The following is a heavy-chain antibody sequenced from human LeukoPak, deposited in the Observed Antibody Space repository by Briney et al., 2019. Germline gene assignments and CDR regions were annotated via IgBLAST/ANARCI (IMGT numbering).Heavy chain of an antibody. CDR3: IVFGDSNH. D-gene: IGHD4-17*01. CDR2: IIDSGNSI. J-gene: IGHJ5*02. Sequence: GGSLRLSCAASGFTFSSYAMSWVRQAPGKGLEWVSTIIDSGNSIYYADSAEGRFTISRDNSKNTLYLQINSLRVEDTAVYYCIVFGDSNHWGQGTLVTVSS. CDR1: GFTFSSYA. V-gene: IGHV3-23*01.